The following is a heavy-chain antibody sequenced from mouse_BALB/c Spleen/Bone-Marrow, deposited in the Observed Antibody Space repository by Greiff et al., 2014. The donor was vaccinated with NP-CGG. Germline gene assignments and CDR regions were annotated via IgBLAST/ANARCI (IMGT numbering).Heavy chain of an antibody. J-gene: IGHJ4*01. CDR2: ISSGGGST. V-gene: IGHV5-12-1*01. D-gene: IGHD1-1*01. CDR1: GFAFSSYD. Sequence: EVQRVESGGGLVKPGGSLKLSCAASGFAFSSYDMSLVRQTPEKGLDWVAYISSGGGSTYYPDTVKGRFTISRDNAKNTLYLQMSSLKSEDTAMYYCARPLYYYGSSPFYAMDYWGQGTSVTVSS. CDR3: ARPLYYYGSSPFYAMDY.